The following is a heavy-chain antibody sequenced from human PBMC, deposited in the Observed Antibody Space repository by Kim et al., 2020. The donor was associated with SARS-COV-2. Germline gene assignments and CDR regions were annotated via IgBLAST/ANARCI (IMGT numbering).Heavy chain of an antibody. CDR2: ISYDGSNK. J-gene: IGHJ6*01. D-gene: IGHD3-10*01. CDR3: AKDPRHFSVRGVIGPDG. CDR1: GFTFSSYG. Sequence: GGSLRLSCAASGFTFSSYGMHWVRQAPGKGLEWVAVISYDGSNKYYADSVKGRFTISRDNSKNTLYLQMNSLRAEDTAGYYCAKDPRHFSVRGVIGPDG. V-gene: IGHV3-30*18.